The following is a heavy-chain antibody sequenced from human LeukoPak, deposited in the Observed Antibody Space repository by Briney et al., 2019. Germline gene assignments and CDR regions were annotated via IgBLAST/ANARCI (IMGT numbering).Heavy chain of an antibody. Sequence: PSETLSLTCTVSGGSISSGGYYWSWIRQPPGKGLEWIGYIYHSGSTYYNPSLKSRVTISVDRSKNQFSLKLSSVTAADTAVYYCASAAAGTNYYYYYYMDVWGKGTTVTVSS. V-gene: IGHV4-30-2*01. CDR3: ASAAAGTNYYYYYYMDV. CDR2: IYHSGST. J-gene: IGHJ6*03. D-gene: IGHD6-13*01. CDR1: GGSISSGGYY.